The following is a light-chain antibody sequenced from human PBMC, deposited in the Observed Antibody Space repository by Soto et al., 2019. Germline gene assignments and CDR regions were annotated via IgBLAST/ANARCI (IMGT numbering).Light chain of an antibody. V-gene: IGKV3-15*01. CDR2: AAS. CDR1: QSISRN. J-gene: IGKJ1*01. CDR3: TKYNNRNLT. Sequence: LRTHSPCFRSGSPGERATVCCRASQSISRNLAWYQQKPGQAPRLLIYAASTRATGLPARFSGSGSGKELALTITSMQSEDFEVYYCTKYNNRNLTFGQGTNV.